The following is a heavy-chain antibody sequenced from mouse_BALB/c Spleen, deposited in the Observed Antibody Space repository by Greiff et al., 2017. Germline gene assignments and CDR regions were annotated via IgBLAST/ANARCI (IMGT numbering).Heavy chain of an antibody. D-gene: IGHD2-4*01. CDR2: ISSGGST. J-gene: IGHJ4*01. Sequence: EVHVVESGGGLVKPGGSLKLSCAASGFTFSSYAMSWVRQTPEKRLEWVASISSGGSTYYPDSVKGRFTISRDKARTILYLQMSSLRSEDTAMYYCARGDYEGAMDYWGQGTSVTVSS. V-gene: IGHV5-6-5*01. CDR1: GFTFSSYA. CDR3: ARGDYEGAMDY.